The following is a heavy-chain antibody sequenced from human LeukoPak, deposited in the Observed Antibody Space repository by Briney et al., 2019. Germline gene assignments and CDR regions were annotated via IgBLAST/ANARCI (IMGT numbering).Heavy chain of an antibody. J-gene: IGHJ4*02. D-gene: IGHD2-15*01. CDR1: GFTFSSYS. V-gene: IGHV3-53*01. CDR2: IYSGGNI. CDR3: ASRHCSGGGCYFAGADPFDY. Sequence: GGSLRLSCAASGFTFSSYSMNWVRQAPGKGLEWVSVIYSGGNIYYIDSVKGRFTISRDTSKNTLYLQMNSLRAEDTAVYYCASRHCSGGGCYFAGADPFDYWGQGTLVTVSS.